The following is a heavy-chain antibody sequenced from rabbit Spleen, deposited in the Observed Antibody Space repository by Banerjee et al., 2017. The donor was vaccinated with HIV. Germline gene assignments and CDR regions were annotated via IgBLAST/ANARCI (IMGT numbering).Heavy chain of an antibody. D-gene: IGHD8-1*01. Sequence: QEQLVESGGGLVKPEGSLTLTCKASGFPFSNKAVMCWVRQAPGKGLEWIACIDAGNSGFTYFASWAKGRFTISKTSSTTVTLQMTSLTAADTATYFCARDSGSSFSSYGMDLWGPGTLVTVS. CDR2: IDAGNSGFT. CDR3: ARDSGSSFSSYGMDL. CDR1: GFPFSNKAV. V-gene: IGHV1S45*01. J-gene: IGHJ6*01.